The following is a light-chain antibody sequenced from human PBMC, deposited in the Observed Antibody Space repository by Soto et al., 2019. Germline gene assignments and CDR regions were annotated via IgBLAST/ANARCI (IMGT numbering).Light chain of an antibody. CDR2: GAS. CDR1: QGIGNY. CDR3: QNYHWLPIT. J-gene: IGKJ3*01. Sequence: DIQMTQSPSSLAASVGARVTISCRASQGIGNYLAWYQQKPGKVPKLLIYGASTFQSGVSSRFTGSGSGTDFTLTISSLQPEDVATDYGQNYHWLPITFGPGTKVDIK. V-gene: IGKV1-27*01.